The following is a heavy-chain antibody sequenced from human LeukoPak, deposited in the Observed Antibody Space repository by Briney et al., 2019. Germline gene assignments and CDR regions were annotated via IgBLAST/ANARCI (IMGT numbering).Heavy chain of an antibody. D-gene: IGHD5-24*01. Sequence: ASVKVSCTASGYTFTSYYMHWVRQAPGQGLEWMGIINPSGGSTSYAQKFQGRVTMTRDTSTSTVYMELSSLRSEDTAVYYCARVEMAADYYYYGMDVWGQGTTVTVSS. J-gene: IGHJ6*02. V-gene: IGHV1-46*01. CDR1: GYTFTSYY. CDR3: ARVEMAADYYYYGMDV. CDR2: INPSGGST.